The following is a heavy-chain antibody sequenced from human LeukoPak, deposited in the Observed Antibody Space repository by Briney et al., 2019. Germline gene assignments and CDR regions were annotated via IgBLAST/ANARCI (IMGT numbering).Heavy chain of an antibody. CDR2: IYYSGST. CDR3: VSHSGSYAYFDY. J-gene: IGHJ4*02. CDR1: GGSISSYY. Sequence: SETLSLTCTVSGGSISSYYWSWIRPPPGKGLEWIGYIYYSGSTNYNPSLKSRVTISVDTSKNQFSLKLSSVTAADTAVYYCVSHSGSYAYFDYWGQGTLVTVSS. V-gene: IGHV4-59*01. D-gene: IGHD1-26*01.